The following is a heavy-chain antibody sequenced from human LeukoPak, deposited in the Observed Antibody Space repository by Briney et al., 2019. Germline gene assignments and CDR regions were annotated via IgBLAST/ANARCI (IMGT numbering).Heavy chain of an antibody. J-gene: IGHJ4*02. Sequence: SETLSLTCAVYGGSFNDYYWNWIRQPPGKGLEWIGEINLRGSTTYNPSLKSRVTISVDTSKNQFSLKLSSVTAADTAVYYCARLGYYRNFDYWGQGTLVTVSS. CDR3: ARLGYYRNFDY. V-gene: IGHV4-34*01. CDR2: INLRGST. D-gene: IGHD2/OR15-2a*01. CDR1: GGSFNDYY.